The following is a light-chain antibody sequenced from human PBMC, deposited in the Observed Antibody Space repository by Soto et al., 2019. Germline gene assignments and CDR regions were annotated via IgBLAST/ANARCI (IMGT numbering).Light chain of an antibody. CDR3: QVWDGSSDQLV. V-gene: IGLV3-21*02. CDR2: DDS. J-gene: IGLJ3*02. Sequence: SYELTQAPSVSVAPGQTARITCGGNNIGSISVHWYQQKPGQAPVLVVYDDSDRPSGIPERFSGSNSGNTATLTISRVEVGDEADYYCQVWDGSSDQLVFGGGTTLTVL. CDR1: NIGSIS.